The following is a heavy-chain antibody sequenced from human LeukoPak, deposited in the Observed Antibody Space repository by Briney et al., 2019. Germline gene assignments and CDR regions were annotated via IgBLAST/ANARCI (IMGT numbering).Heavy chain of an antibody. CDR1: GGSISSYY. CDR3: ARGPPFVSRYHSNWFDP. Sequence: SETLSLTCTVSGGSISSYYWSWIRQPPGKGLEWIGEINHSGSTNYNPSLKSRVTISVDTSKNQFSLKLSSVTAADTAVYYCARGPPFVSRYHSNWFDPWGQGTLVTVSS. J-gene: IGHJ5*02. D-gene: IGHD2-15*01. CDR2: INHSGST. V-gene: IGHV4-34*01.